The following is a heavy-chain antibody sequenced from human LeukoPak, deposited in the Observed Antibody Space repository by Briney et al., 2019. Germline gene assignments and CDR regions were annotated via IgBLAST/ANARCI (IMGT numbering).Heavy chain of an antibody. V-gene: IGHV1-69*05. CDR1: GYIFTGYY. J-gene: IGHJ4*02. CDR3: ARDQVAGTGLFDY. D-gene: IGHD6-19*01. CDR2: IIPIFGTA. Sequence: SVKVSCRASGYIFTGYYMHWVRQAPGQGLEWMGRIIPIFGTANYAQKFQGRVTITTDESTSTAYMELSSLRSEDTAVYYCARDQVAGTGLFDYWGQGTLVTVSS.